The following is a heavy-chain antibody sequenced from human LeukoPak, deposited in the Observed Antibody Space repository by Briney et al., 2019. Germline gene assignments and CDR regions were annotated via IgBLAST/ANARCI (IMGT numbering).Heavy chain of an antibody. D-gene: IGHD6-19*01. CDR3: ARTLPNWLAFQH. CDR2: IYHSGSA. CDR1: GGSISSNNW. J-gene: IGHJ1*01. Sequence: PSETLSLTCAVSGGSISSNNWWNWVRQPPGKGLEWIGEIYHSGSANYNPSLKSRVTISVDKSKNQLSLMLTSVTAADTAVYYCARTLPNWLAFQHWGQGTLVTVSS. V-gene: IGHV4-4*02.